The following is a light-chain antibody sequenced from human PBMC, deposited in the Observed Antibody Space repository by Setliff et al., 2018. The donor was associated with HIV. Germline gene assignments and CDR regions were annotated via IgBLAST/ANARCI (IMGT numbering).Light chain of an antibody. J-gene: IGLJ1*01. V-gene: IGLV2-14*03. CDR3: SSFTTSRKVV. CDR1: SSDVGAYNF. Sequence: SALAQPASVSESPGQSITISCTGTSSDVGAYNFVSWYQQYPGKAPQLMIYDVFGRPSGVSHRFSGSKSGNTASLTISGLRPEDEADYYCSSFTTSRKVVFGTGTKVTVL. CDR2: DVF.